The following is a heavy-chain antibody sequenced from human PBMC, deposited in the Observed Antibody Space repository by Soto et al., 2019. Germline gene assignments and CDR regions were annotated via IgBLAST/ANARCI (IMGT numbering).Heavy chain of an antibody. CDR2: INAYNGNT. Sequence: QVQLVQSGGEVKKPGASVKVSCKASGYTFTSYGISWVRQAPGQGLAWMGWINAYNGNTNYAQKVQXXVTMTTDTSTSTAYMELRSLRSDDTAVYYCARDVGYGLIDGWGQGTLVTVSS. CDR1: GYTFTSYG. V-gene: IGHV1-18*01. CDR3: ARDVGYGLIDG. J-gene: IGHJ4*02. D-gene: IGHD5-18*01.